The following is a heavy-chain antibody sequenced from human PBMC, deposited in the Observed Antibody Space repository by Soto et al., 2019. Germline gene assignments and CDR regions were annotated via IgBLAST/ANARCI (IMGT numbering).Heavy chain of an antibody. CDR2: MNPNSGNT. D-gene: IGHD6-6*01. CDR1: GYTFTSYD. J-gene: IGHJ6*02. V-gene: IGHV1-8*01. Sequence: ASVKVSCKASGYTFTSYDINWVRQATGQGLEWMGWMNPNSGNTGYAQKFQGRVTMTRNTSISTAYMELSSLRSEDTAVYYCARGPSIAGVYYYYYGMDVWGQGTTVTVSS. CDR3: ARGPSIAGVYYYYYGMDV.